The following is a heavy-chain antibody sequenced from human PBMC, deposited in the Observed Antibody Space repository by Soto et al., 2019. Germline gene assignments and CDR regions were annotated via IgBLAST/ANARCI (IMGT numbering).Heavy chain of an antibody. D-gene: IGHD2-2*01. Sequence: QVQLVESGGGVVQPGRSLRLSCAASGFTFSSYGMHWVRQAPGKGLEWVAVISYDGSNKYYADSVKGRFTISRDNSKNTRYLQMNSLRAEDTAVYYCAKVGGYCSSTSCLYYYYYGMDVWGQGTTVTVSS. CDR3: AKVGGYCSSTSCLYYYYYGMDV. J-gene: IGHJ6*02. CDR1: GFTFSSYG. CDR2: ISYDGSNK. V-gene: IGHV3-30*18.